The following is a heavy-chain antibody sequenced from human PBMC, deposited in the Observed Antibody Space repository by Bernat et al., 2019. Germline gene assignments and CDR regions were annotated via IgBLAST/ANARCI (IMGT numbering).Heavy chain of an antibody. CDR1: GGTFSSYA. CDR3: ARDAHRLNFDWLSRREYNWFDP. J-gene: IGHJ5*02. V-gene: IGHV1-69*01. CDR2: IIPIFGTA. Sequence: QVQLVQSGAEVKKPGSSVKVSCKASGGTFSSYAISWVRQAPGQGLEWMGGIIPIFGTANYAQKFQGRVTITADEYTSTAYMKLSSLRSEDTAVYYCARDAHRLNFDWLSRREYNWFDPWGQGTLVTVSS. D-gene: IGHD3-9*01.